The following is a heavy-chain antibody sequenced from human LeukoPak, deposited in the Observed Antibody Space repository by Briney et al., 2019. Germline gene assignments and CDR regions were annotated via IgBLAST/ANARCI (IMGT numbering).Heavy chain of an antibody. CDR2: ISGYNGNT. D-gene: IGHD6-6*01. CDR3: ARDFKYSSSRAAGY. J-gene: IGHJ4*02. CDR1: GYNFNDYG. V-gene: IGHV1-18*01. Sequence: GASVKVSCKASGYNFNDYGITWVRQAPGQGLEWMGWISGYNGNTYHAPNLRDRITVTADISTSTAYLEVKSLTSDDTAMYYCARDFKYSSSRAAGYWGQGTLVTVSS.